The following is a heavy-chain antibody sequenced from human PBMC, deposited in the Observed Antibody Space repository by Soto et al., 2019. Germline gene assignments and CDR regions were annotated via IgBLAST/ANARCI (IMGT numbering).Heavy chain of an antibody. Sequence: GGSLRLSCAASGFTFSSYWMHWVRQAPGKGLVWVSRINSDGRSTKYADSVKGRFTISRDNAKNTLYLQMNSLRAEDTAVYYCAREEELAVTPDHWGQGTLVTVSS. CDR3: AREEELAVTPDH. V-gene: IGHV3-74*03. CDR1: GFTFSSYW. J-gene: IGHJ4*02. D-gene: IGHD6-19*01. CDR2: INSDGRST.